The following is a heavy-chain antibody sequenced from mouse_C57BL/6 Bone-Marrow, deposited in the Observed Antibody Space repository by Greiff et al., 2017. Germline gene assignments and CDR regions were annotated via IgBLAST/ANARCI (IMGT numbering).Heavy chain of an antibody. CDR3: ARWGGYPWYFDV. V-gene: IGHV1-59*01. CDR1: GYTFTSYW. D-gene: IGHD2-2*01. Sequence: QVQLQQPGAELVRPETSVKLSCKASGYTFTSYWMHWVKQRPGQGLEWIGVIDPSDSYTNYNQKFKGKATLTVDTSSSTAYMQLSSLTSEDSAVYYCARWGGYPWYFDVWGTGTTVTVSS. CDR2: IDPSDSYT. J-gene: IGHJ1*03.